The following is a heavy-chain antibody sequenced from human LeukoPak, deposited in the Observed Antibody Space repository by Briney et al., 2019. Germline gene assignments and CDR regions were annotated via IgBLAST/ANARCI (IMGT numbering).Heavy chain of an antibody. CDR3: ARGSTLVRGLHFWSPDY. V-gene: IGHV3-21*01. CDR1: GFTFNDYT. Sequence: GGCLRLSCAASGFTFNDYTMNWVRQAPGKRLEWVSSNSSSSYYIYSAGSVKGRFTVSRDNSRNSLYLQMNSLRAEDTAVYYCARGSTLVRGLHFWSPDYWGQGALVTVSS. CDR2: NSSSSYYI. J-gene: IGHJ4*02. D-gene: IGHD3-10*01.